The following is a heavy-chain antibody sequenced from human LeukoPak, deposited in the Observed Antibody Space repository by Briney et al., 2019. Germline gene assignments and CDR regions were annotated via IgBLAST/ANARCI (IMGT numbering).Heavy chain of an antibody. D-gene: IGHD1-20*01. Sequence: PSETLSLTCTVSGGSIRSYYWSWIRQPAGKGLEWIGRIYTSGSTNYNPSLKSRVTISVDTSKNQFSLKLSSVTAADTAVYYCARQRDQIGYDYNWFDPWGQGTLVTVSS. J-gene: IGHJ5*02. CDR1: GGSIRSYY. V-gene: IGHV4-4*07. CDR3: ARQRDQIGYDYNWFDP. CDR2: IYTSGST.